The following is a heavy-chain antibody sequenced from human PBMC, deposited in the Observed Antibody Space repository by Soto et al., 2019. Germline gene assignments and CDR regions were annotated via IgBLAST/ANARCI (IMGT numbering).Heavy chain of an antibody. J-gene: IGHJ6*03. Sequence: QVQLVQSGAEVKKPGASVTVSCKASGYTLTNYYIHWVRQAPGQGLEWMGMINPSGGRTSLTEKFKGRVSSTRDTATSTVYWERSRLRLGHTAVYYCARVGYFGWGSYNIEGRGFMDVWCTGTTVTVSS. CDR3: ARVGYFGWGSYNIEGRGFMDV. V-gene: IGHV1-46*03. D-gene: IGHD3-10*01. CDR1: GYTLTNYY. CDR2: INPSGGRT.